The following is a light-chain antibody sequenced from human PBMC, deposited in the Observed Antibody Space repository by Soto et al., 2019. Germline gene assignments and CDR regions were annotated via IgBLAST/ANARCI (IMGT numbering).Light chain of an antibody. CDR2: GAS. J-gene: IGKJ1*01. CDR3: KQYGSSRRT. V-gene: IGKV3-20*01. CDR1: QSVSSSY. Sequence: EIVLTQSPGTLSLSPGERATLSCRASQSVSSSYLAWYQQKPGQAPRLLIYGASSRTTGIPDRLSGRGSGRDFTLTIGRLEPEDFAVYYGKQYGSSRRTVGQVTVVDI.